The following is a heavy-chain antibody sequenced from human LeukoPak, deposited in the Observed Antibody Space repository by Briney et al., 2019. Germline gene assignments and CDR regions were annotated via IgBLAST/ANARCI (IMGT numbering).Heavy chain of an antibody. J-gene: IGHJ4*02. CDR2: IIPIFGTA. CDR1: GGTFSSYA. Sequence: SVKVSCKASGGTFSSYAISWVRQAPGQGLEWMGRIIPIFGTANYAQKFQGRVTITTDESTSTAYMELSSLRSEDTAVYYCATMDWYYFDYWGQGTLVTVSS. V-gene: IGHV1-69*05. CDR3: ATMDWYYFDY. D-gene: IGHD3/OR15-3a*01.